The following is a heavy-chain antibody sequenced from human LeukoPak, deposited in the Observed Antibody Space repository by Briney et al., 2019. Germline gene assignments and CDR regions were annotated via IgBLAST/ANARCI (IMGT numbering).Heavy chain of an antibody. D-gene: IGHD1-1*01. J-gene: IGHJ4*02. CDR1: GFTFSNYL. V-gene: IGHV3-74*01. CDR3: ARDLHWSFDY. Sequence: PGGSLRLSCAASGFTFSNYLMHWVRQTPGKGLVWISRISTDGSFTNYADSVKGRFGISRDNAKNTLYLQMNSLRVEDTAVYYCARDLHWSFDYWGQGALVTVSS. CDR2: ISTDGSFT.